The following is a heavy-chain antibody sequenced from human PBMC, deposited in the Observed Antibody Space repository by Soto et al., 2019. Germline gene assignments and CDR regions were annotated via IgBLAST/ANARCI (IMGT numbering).Heavy chain of an antibody. CDR3: TTKLLATVTPIDY. J-gene: IGHJ4*02. D-gene: IGHD4-4*01. CDR2: IKTKTDGGTT. V-gene: IGHV3-15*07. CDR1: GFTFSNAW. Sequence: GGSLRLSCAASGFTFSNAWMNWVRQAPGKGLEWVGRIKTKTDGGTTDYAAPVKGRFTISRDDSKNTLYLQMNSLKTEDTAVYYCTTKLLATVTPIDYWGQGTLVTVSS.